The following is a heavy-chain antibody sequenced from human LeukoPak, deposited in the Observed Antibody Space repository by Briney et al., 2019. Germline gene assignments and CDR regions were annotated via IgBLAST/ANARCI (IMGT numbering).Heavy chain of an antibody. V-gene: IGHV3-23*01. CDR2: ISGSGGST. Sequence: GGSMRLSCAASGFTFSSYAMSWVRQAPGKGLEWVSAISGSGGSTYYADSVKGRFTISRDNSKNTLYLQMNSLRVEDTAVYFCARSDWFDPWGQGTLVTVSS. J-gene: IGHJ5*02. CDR3: ARSDWFDP. CDR1: GFTFSSYA.